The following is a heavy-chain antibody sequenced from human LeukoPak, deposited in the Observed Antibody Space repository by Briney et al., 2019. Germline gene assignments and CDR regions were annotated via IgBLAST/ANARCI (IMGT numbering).Heavy chain of an antibody. J-gene: IGHJ4*02. CDR2: ISSSSTI. D-gene: IGHD3-22*01. CDR1: GFTFSSYS. Sequence: GGSLRLSCAASGFTFSSYSMNWVRQAPGKGLEWVSYISSSSTIYYADSVKGRFTISRDNAKNSLYLQMNSLRDEDTAVYYCARDAAWSYYYDSSGSWYFDYWGQGTLVTVSS. CDR3: ARDAAWSYYYDSSGSWYFDY. V-gene: IGHV3-48*02.